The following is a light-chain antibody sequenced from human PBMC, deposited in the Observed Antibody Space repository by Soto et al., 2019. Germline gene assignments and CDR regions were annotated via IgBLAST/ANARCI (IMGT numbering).Light chain of an antibody. CDR2: GAS. Sequence: EIVLTQSPGTLSLSPGEWATLSCRASQSVSSSDLAWYQQKPGQAPRLLIYGASSRATGIPGRSSGSGSGTDFTPTISRVESEDFAVYYCQHYGTSPPYTFGQGTKLEIK. J-gene: IGKJ2*01. CDR1: QSVSSSD. CDR3: QHYGTSPPYT. V-gene: IGKV3-20*01.